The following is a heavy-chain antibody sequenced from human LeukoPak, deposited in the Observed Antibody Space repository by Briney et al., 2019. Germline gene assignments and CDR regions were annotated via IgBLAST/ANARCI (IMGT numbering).Heavy chain of an antibody. Sequence: ASVKFSCKASGGTFSSYAISWVRQAPGQGLEWMGGIIPIFGTANYAQKFQGRVTITTDESTSTAYMELSSLRSEDTAVYYCARGGLITGTAMDVWGKGTTVTVSS. J-gene: IGHJ6*03. CDR1: GGTFSSYA. D-gene: IGHD1-7*01. V-gene: IGHV1-69*05. CDR3: ARGGLITGTAMDV. CDR2: IIPIFGTA.